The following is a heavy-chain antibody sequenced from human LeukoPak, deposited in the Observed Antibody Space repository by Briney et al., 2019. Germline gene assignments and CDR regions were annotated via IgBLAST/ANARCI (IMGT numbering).Heavy chain of an antibody. CDR1: GFTFSSYG. V-gene: IGHV3-30*02. CDR2: IRYDGSNK. Sequence: GGSPRLSCAASGFTFSSYGMHWVRQAPGKGLEWVSFIRYDGSNKYYADSVKGRFTISRDNSENTLYLQMNSLRAEDTAVYYCAKDPAPHCNGGSCYSGYYYYYYMDVWGKGTTVTVSS. D-gene: IGHD2-15*01. CDR3: AKDPAPHCNGGSCYSGYYYYYYMDV. J-gene: IGHJ6*03.